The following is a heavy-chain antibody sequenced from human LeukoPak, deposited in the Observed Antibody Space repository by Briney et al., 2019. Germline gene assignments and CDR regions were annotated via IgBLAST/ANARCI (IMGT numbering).Heavy chain of an antibody. CDR3: AKDRGVGIYYFDS. J-gene: IGHJ4*02. Sequence: GRSLRLSCAASGFAFDDFAMHWVRQAPGEGLEWVSGINWNSGYIGYADSVKGRFTISRDNAKSSLYLQMNSLRTEDTALYYCAKDRGVGIYYFDSWGQGTLVTVSS. D-gene: IGHD1-26*01. V-gene: IGHV3-9*01. CDR1: GFAFDDFA. CDR2: INWNSGYI.